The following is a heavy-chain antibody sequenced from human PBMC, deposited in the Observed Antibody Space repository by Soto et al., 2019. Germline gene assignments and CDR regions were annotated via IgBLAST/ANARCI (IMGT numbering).Heavy chain of an antibody. Sequence: GESLKISCEGSGYSFTSYWIGWVRQMPGKGLEWMGIIYPGDSDTRYSPSFQGQVTISADKSISTAYLQWSSLRASDTAMYYCARPVGYCGSNGVGVFAPWGQGTLVTVSS. CDR1: GYSFTSYW. CDR2: IYPGDSDT. V-gene: IGHV5-51*01. J-gene: IGHJ5*02. CDR3: ARPVGYCGSNGVGVFAP. D-gene: IGHD3-22*01.